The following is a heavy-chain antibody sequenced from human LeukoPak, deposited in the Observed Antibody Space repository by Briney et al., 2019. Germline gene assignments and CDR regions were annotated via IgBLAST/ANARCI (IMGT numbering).Heavy chain of an antibody. D-gene: IGHD3-9*01. Sequence: SETLSLTCAVYGGSFSGYYWSWIRQPPGKGLEWIGYIYYSGSTNYNPSLKSRVTISVDTSKNQFSLKLTSVTAADTAVYFCAREEDFERYYLAYWGQGTLVTVSS. V-gene: IGHV4-59*01. CDR3: AREEDFERYYLAY. J-gene: IGHJ4*02. CDR1: GGSFSGYY. CDR2: IYYSGST.